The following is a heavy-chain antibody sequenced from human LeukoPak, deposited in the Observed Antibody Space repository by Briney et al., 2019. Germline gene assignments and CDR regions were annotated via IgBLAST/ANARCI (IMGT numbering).Heavy chain of an antibody. CDR3: ARIIRTKDTTMTTAYWYFDL. CDR2: IYSSGST. D-gene: IGHD4-17*01. CDR1: GGSISSYY. J-gene: IGHJ2*01. V-gene: IGHV4-4*07. Sequence: SETLSLNSTVSGGSISSYYWSWIRQPAGKGLEWIGRIYSSGSTNYNPSLKSRVTMSVDTSNNQFSLKLSSVTAADTAVYYCARIIRTKDTTMTTAYWYFDLWGRGTLVTVSS.